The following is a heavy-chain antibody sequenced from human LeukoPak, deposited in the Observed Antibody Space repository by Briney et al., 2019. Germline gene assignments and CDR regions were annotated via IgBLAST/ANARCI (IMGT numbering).Heavy chain of an antibody. J-gene: IGHJ4*02. CDR3: AHSWNYDFWSGYQYYFDY. V-gene: IGHV2-5*02. CDR2: IYWDDDK. CDR1: GFSLSTSGVG. Sequence: SGPTLVNPTQTLTLTCTFSGFSLSTSGVGVGWIRQPPGKALEWLTLIYWDDDKRYSPSLKSRLTITKDTSKNQVVLTMTNMDPVDTATYYCAHSWNYDFWSGYQYYFDYWGQGTPVTVSS. D-gene: IGHD3-3*01.